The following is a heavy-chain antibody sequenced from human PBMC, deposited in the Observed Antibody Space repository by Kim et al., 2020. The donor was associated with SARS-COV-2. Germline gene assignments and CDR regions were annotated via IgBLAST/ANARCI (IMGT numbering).Heavy chain of an antibody. CDR1: GFTFSSYG. CDR3: ARDGSITMVRAQPNYGMDV. D-gene: IGHD3-10*01. V-gene: IGHV3-33*01. CDR2: IWYDGSNK. J-gene: IGHJ6*02. Sequence: GGSLRLSCAASGFTFSSYGMHWVRQAPGKGLEWVAVIWYDGSNKYYADSVKGRFTISRDNSKNTLYLQMNSLRAEDTAVYYCARDGSITMVRAQPNYGMDVCGQGTTVTVSS.